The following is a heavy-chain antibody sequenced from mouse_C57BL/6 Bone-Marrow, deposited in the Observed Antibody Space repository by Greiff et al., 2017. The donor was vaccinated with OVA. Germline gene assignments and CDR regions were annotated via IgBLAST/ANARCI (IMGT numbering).Heavy chain of an antibody. V-gene: IGHV1-54*01. CDR1: GYAFTNYL. Sequence: QVQLKQSGAELVRPGTSVKVSCKASGYAFTNYLIEWVKQRPGQGLEWIGVINPGSGGTNYNEKFKGKATLTADKSSSTAYMQLSSLTSEDSAVYFCASRPLYGSSSYWYFDVWGTGTTVTVSS. CDR3: ASRPLYGSSSYWYFDV. D-gene: IGHD1-1*01. J-gene: IGHJ1*03. CDR2: INPGSGGT.